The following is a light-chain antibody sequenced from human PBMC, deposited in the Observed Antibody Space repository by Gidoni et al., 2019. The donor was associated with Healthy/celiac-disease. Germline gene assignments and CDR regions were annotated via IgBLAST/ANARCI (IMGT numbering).Light chain of an antibody. Sequence: EIVLTQSPGTLSLSPGERATLSSRASQSVSSSYLAWYQQKPGQPPRLLIYGASSRATGIPDRFSGSGSGTDFTLTISRLEPEDFAVYYCQQYGSAPAFGPGTKVDIK. J-gene: IGKJ3*01. V-gene: IGKV3-20*01. CDR1: QSVSSSY. CDR2: GAS. CDR3: QQYGSAPA.